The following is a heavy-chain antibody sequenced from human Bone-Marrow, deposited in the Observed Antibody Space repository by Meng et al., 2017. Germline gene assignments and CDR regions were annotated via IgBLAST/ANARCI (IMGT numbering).Heavy chain of an antibody. CDR1: GFTFSSYA. Sequence: GESLKISCAASGFTFSSYAMHWVCQAPGKGLEWVAVISYDGSNKYYADSVKGRFTISRDNSKNTLYLQMNSLRAEDTAVYYCARVGVYSSGWYGDYFDYWGQGTLVTVSS. CDR3: ARVGVYSSGWYGDYFDY. J-gene: IGHJ4*02. V-gene: IGHV3-30*01. CDR2: ISYDGSNK. D-gene: IGHD6-19*01.